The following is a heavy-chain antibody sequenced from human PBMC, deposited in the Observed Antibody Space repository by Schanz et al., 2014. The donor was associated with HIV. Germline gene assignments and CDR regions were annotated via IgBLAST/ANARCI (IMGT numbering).Heavy chain of an antibody. CDR2: IWYDGSNK. V-gene: IGHV3-33*01. CDR1: GFTFSSSG. D-gene: IGHD6-6*01. J-gene: IGHJ6*02. Sequence: QVQLVESGGGVVQPGRSLRLSCTASGFTFSSSGMHWVRQAPGKGLEWVAVIWYDGSNKYYADSVKGRFTISRDNSKNTLYLQMNSLRAEDTAVYYCASTEYPYTTSSDYYYGMDVWGQGTTVTVSS. CDR3: ASTEYPYTTSSDYYYGMDV.